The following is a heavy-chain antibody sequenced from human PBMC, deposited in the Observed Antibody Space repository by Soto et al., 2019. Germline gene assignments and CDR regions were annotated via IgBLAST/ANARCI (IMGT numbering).Heavy chain of an antibody. D-gene: IGHD6-19*01. CDR1: GFTFSNYA. J-gene: IGHJ4*02. V-gene: IGHV3-23*01. CDR2: ISGSGGTT. CDR3: AQTPRRWLVYFDY. Sequence: EVQLLEYGGGLVQPGGSLRLSCAASGFTFSNYAIAWVRQAPGKGLEWVSGISGSGGTTYYAASVKGRFTISRDNSKDTLHLQMSSVRAGDTGVYYCAQTPRRWLVYFDYWGRGALVTVSS.